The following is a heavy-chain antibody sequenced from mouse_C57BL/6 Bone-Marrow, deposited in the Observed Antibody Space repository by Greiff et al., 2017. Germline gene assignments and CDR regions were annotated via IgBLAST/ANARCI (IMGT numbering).Heavy chain of an antibody. V-gene: IGHV1-19*01. CDR2: INPYNGGT. Sequence: EVKLQESGPVLVKPGASVKMSCKASGYTFTDYYMNWVKQSHGKSLEWIGVINPYNGGTSYNQKFKGKATLTVDKSSSTAYMELNSLTSEDSAVYYCARSAYSNPDYWCQGTTLTVSS. CDR3: ARSAYSNPDY. D-gene: IGHD2-5*01. J-gene: IGHJ2*01. CDR1: GYTFTDYY.